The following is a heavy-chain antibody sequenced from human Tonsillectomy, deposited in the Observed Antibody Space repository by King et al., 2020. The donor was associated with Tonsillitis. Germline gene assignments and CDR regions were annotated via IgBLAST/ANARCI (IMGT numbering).Heavy chain of an antibody. Sequence: VQLQESGPGLVKPSETLSLTCTVSGGSISSDYWSWIRQPPGKGLEWIGYIHYSGSTNYNPSLKSRVTISVDTSKNQFSLKLSSVTAADTAVYYCARLEITMVRGVIINKWGQGILVTVSS. V-gene: IGHV4-59*08. CDR1: GGSISSDY. CDR3: ARLEITMVRGVIINK. D-gene: IGHD3-10*01. CDR2: IHYSGST. J-gene: IGHJ4*02.